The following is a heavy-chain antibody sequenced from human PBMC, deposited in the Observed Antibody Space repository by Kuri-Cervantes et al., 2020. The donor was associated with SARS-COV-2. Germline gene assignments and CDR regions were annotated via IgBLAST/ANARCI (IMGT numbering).Heavy chain of an antibody. Sequence: SETLSLTCTVSGASISSNSYYWDWNRQPPGKGLEWIGSIYYTGSTYYNPSLKSRVTISVDTSKNQFSLKLSSVTAADTAVYYCARLASSRGTREFDYWGQGTLVTVSS. CDR1: GASISSNSYY. J-gene: IGHJ4*02. CDR2: IYYTGST. D-gene: IGHD2-8*01. V-gene: IGHV4-39*01. CDR3: ARLASSRGTREFDY.